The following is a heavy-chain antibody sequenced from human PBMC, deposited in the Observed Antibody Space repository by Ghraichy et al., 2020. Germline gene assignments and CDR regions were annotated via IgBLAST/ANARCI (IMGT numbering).Heavy chain of an antibody. CDR3: ARDKGDGYNYHGTDY. Sequence: LSLTCAASGFTFSSYSMNWVRQAPGKGLEWVSYISSSSSTIYYADSVKGRFTISRDNAKNSLYLQMNSLRDEDTAVYYCARDKGDGYNYHGTDYWGQGTLVTVSS. V-gene: IGHV3-48*02. CDR1: GFTFSSYS. J-gene: IGHJ4*02. D-gene: IGHD5-24*01. CDR2: ISSSSSTI.